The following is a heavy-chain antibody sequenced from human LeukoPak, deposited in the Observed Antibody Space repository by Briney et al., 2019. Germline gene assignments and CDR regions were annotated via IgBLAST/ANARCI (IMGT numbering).Heavy chain of an antibody. CDR1: GDSINSYY. J-gene: IGHJ4*02. V-gene: IGHV4-59*01. CDR2: IYYTGST. Sequence: ASETLSLTCTVSGDSINSYYWTWIRQAPGKGLEWIGYIYYTGSTNYSPSLKSRVSISIDPSKNQFSLKLTSVTAADTAVYYCARDPTYWGQGILVTVSS. CDR3: ARDPTY.